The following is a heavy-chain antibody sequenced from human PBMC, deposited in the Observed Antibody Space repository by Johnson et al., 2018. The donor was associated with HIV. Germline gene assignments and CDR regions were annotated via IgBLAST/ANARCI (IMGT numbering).Heavy chain of an antibody. CDR2: ISGCAGST. CDR3: AKKALGDVDAFDI. Sequence: VQLVESGGGVVQPGRSLRLSCAASGFPLSRFPVHWIRQSPGNGLAWVSAISGCAGSTYYAYSVKGRFTISRDNSKNTLYLQMNSLRAEDTAVYYCAKKALGDVDAFDIWGQGTMVTVSS. D-gene: IGHD2-21*02. CDR1: GFPLSRFP. V-gene: IGHV3-23*04. J-gene: IGHJ3*02.